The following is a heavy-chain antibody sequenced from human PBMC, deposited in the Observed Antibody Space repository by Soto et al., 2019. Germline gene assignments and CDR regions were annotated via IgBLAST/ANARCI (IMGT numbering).Heavy chain of an antibody. Sequence: EVQLVESGGGLVQPGGSLRLSCVGSGFSFSSFWMHWVRQAPGKGLVWVARILGDGRSTDYADSVKGRFTISRDNANNTVYLQMNRLGVDDTAVYYCARDPLTYYMDVWGNGTTVTVSS. CDR1: GFSFSSFW. J-gene: IGHJ6*03. V-gene: IGHV3-74*01. CDR2: ILGDGRST. CDR3: ARDPLTYYMDV.